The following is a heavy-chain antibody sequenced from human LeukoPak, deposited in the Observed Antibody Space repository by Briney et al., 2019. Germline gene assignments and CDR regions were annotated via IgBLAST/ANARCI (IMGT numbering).Heavy chain of an antibody. Sequence: PGGSLRLSCAASGFTFSSYGMNWVRQAPGKGLEWVAVVSSDGSDQYYADSVEGRFTTSRDNSRNTVYLQMNSLRAGDTAVYYCVNSGFPHFWGQGALVTVSS. CDR2: VSSDGSDQ. CDR3: VNSGFPHF. J-gene: IGHJ4*02. CDR1: GFTFSSYG. D-gene: IGHD3-10*01. V-gene: IGHV3-30*18.